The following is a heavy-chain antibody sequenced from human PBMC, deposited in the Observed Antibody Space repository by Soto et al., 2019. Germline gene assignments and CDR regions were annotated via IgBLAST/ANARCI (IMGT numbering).Heavy chain of an antibody. CDR3: ARLDTAMVIAWLDA. CDR1: GGSISSGGYY. J-gene: IGHJ5*02. Sequence: SETLSLTCTVSGGSISSGGYYWSWIRQHPGKGLEWIGYIYYSGSTYYNPSLKSRVTISVDTSKNQFSLKLSSVTAADTAVYYCARLDTAMVIAWLDAGGQGTLVTVSS. V-gene: IGHV4-31*02. CDR2: IYYSGST. D-gene: IGHD5-18*01.